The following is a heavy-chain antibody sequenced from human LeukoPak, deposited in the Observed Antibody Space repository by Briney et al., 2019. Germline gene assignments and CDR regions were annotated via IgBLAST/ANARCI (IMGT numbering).Heavy chain of an antibody. CDR2: ISPDGSRT. J-gene: IGHJ4*02. Sequence: GGSLRLSCAASGFTFSDTWMHWVRQAPGKGLVWVARISPDGSRTNHADPVKGRFTVSRDNAKNTLYLQMNSLRADDTALYYCTRARWEYYFDYWGQGDLVTVSS. CDR1: GFTFSDTW. CDR3: TRARWEYYFDY. V-gene: IGHV3-74*01. D-gene: IGHD1-26*01.